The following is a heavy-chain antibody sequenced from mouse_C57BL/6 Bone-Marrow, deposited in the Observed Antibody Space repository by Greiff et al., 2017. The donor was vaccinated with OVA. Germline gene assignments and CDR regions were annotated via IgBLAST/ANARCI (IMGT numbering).Heavy chain of an antibody. CDR1: GFSLTSYG. CDR2: IWGVGST. V-gene: IGHV2-6*01. J-gene: IGHJ4*01. Sequence: VKLVEPGPVLLAPSQSLSITCTVSGFSLTSYGVDWVRQSPGKGLEWLGVIWGVGSTNYNSALKSRLSISKENSKSQVFLKMNSLQTDDTAMYYCARLTGTDAMDYWGQGTSVTVSS. D-gene: IGHD4-1*01. CDR3: ARLTGTDAMDY.